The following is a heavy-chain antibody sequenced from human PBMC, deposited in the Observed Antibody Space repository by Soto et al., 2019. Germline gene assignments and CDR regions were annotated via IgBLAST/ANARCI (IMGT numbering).Heavy chain of an antibody. Sequence: QVQLVQFGYEVSKPGSSVKVSCRASGYIFVNYGIAWVRQAPGQGLEWMGWISPYSGNTHYAGKVQGKRTMTTDISTSTAYMDLGSLTSDDMAVYYCALMNNYVTPTQQYVWGQRNTVTVSS. J-gene: IGHJ6*02. CDR1: GYIFVNYG. CDR2: ISPYSGNT. V-gene: IGHV1-18*03. D-gene: IGHD3-16*01. CDR3: ALMNNYVTPTQQYV.